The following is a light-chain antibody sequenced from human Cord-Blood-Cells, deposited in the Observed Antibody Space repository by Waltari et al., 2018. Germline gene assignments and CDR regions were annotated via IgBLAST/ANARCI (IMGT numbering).Light chain of an antibody. Sequence: DIVMTQSPDSLAVSLGDRATINFKSSQSVLYSSNNNNYLAWYQQKPGQPPKLLIYWASTREAGVPDRFSGSGSGTDFTLTISSLQAEDVAVYYCQQYYSTPFTFGPGTKVDIK. V-gene: IGKV4-1*01. CDR3: QQYYSTPFT. CDR1: QSVLYSSNNNNY. CDR2: WAS. J-gene: IGKJ3*01.